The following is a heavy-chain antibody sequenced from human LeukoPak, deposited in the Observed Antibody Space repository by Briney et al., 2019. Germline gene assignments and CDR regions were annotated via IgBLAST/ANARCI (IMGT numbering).Heavy chain of an antibody. CDR1: GGSFSGYY. Sequence: SETLSLTCAVYGGSFSGYYWSWIRQPPGKGLEWIGEINHSGSTNYNPSLKSRATISVDTSKNQFSLKLSSVTAADTAVYYCAXXXGGSINVNWFDPWGQGTLVTVSS. V-gene: IGHV4-34*01. J-gene: IGHJ5*02. CDR3: AXXXGGSINVNWFDP. CDR2: INHSGST. D-gene: IGHD1-14*01.